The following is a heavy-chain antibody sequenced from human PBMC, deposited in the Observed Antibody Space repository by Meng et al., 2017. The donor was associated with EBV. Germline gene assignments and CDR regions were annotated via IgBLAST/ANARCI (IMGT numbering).Heavy chain of an antibody. V-gene: IGHV4-59*08. J-gene: IGHJ5*02. D-gene: IGHD2-21*01. Sequence: QVQLQESWPGLVKPSETLSLTCTGSGDSISDYYWSWIRPPPGKGLEWIGYIHYSGSTYYNPSLKSRITISVDMSRNQFSLRLTSVTSADMAVYYCARVNSDCGGGMCYKGWFDPWGQGTLVTVSS. CDR3: ARVNSDCGGGMCYKGWFDP. CDR1: GDSISDYY. CDR2: IHYSGST.